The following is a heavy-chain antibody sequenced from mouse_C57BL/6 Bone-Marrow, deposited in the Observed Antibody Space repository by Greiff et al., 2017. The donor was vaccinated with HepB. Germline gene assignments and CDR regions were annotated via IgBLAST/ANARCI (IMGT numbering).Heavy chain of an antibody. Sequence: VQVVESDAELVKPGASVKISCKVSGYTFTDHTIHWMKQRPEQGLEWIGYIYPSDGSTKYNEKFKGKATLTADKSSSTAYMQLNSLTSEDSAVYFCARGPTVVATEAWFAYWGQGTLVTVSA. V-gene: IGHV1-78*01. J-gene: IGHJ3*01. CDR3: ARGPTVVATEAWFAY. CDR2: IYPSDGST. CDR1: GYTFTDHT. D-gene: IGHD1-1*01.